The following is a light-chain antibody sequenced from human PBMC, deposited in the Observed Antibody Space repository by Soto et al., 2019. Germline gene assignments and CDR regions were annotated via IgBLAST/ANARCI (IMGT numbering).Light chain of an antibody. CDR3: QQSYNTPLT. CDR1: QSVSSN. V-gene: IGKV3D-15*01. Sequence: EIVMTQSPATLSVSPGEGATLSCRASQSVSSNLAWYQQKPGQAPRLLIYDASSRATGIPDRFSGSGSGTDLIITISRVEPEDFEAYYCQQSYNTPLTFGGGTKVDIK. J-gene: IGKJ4*01. CDR2: DAS.